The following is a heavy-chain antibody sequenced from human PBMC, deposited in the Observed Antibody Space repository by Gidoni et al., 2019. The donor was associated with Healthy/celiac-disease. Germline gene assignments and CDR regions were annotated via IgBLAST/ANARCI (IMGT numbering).Heavy chain of an antibody. CDR2: IYYSGST. D-gene: IGHD5-12*01. V-gene: IGHV4-59*01. CDR1: GGSISSYY. J-gene: IGHJ4*02. CDR3: ARGRDGYNSWGAYFDY. Sequence: QVQLQESGPGLVKPSETLSLTCTVSGGSISSYYWSWIRQPPGKGLEWIGYIYYSGSTNYNPSLKSRVTISVDTSKNQFSLKLSSVTAADTAVYYCARGRDGYNSWGAYFDYWGQGTLVTVSS.